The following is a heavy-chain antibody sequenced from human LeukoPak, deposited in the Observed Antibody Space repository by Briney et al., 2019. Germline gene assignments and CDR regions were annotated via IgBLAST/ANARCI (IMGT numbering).Heavy chain of an antibody. CDR2: INHRGVT. CDR3: ARGPTISETGYFDY. CDR1: GGPFSANY. Sequence: NLSETLSLTCAAYGGPFSANYWSWIGQFPGKGLEWIEEINHRGVTNYNPSVKSRVSISVGTSKNKCSLSETSVTASDTAVYICARGPTISETGYFDYWGQGTLVTVSS. V-gene: IGHV4-34*01. J-gene: IGHJ4*03. D-gene: IGHD3-9*01.